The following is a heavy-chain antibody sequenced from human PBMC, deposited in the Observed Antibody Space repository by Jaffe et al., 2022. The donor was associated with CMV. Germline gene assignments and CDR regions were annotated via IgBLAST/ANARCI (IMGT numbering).Heavy chain of an antibody. J-gene: IGHJ4*02. Sequence: QLQLQESGPGLVKPSETLSLTCTVSGGSISSSSYYWGWIRQPPGKGLEWIGSIYYSGSTYYNPSLKSRVTISVDTSKNQFSLKLSSVTAADTAVYYCARRHSSSWGSAYYFDYWGQGTLVTVSS. CDR1: GGSISSSSYY. V-gene: IGHV4-39*01. CDR2: IYYSGST. CDR3: ARRHSSSWGSAYYFDY. D-gene: IGHD6-13*01.